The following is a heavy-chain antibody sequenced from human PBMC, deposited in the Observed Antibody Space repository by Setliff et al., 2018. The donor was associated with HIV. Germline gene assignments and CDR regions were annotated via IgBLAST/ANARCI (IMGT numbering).Heavy chain of an antibody. Sequence: PSETLSLTCAVYGGPSSGYWSWVRQSPGKGLEWIGEISHSGSTNYNLSLKSRAAISADTSKNQFSLKLSSVTAADAAVYYCASRVYYYDSSGYLREEGFDPWGQGTLVTVSS. J-gene: IGHJ5*02. CDR3: ASRVYYYDSSGYLREEGFDP. V-gene: IGHV4-34*01. CDR1: GGPSSGY. D-gene: IGHD3-22*01. CDR2: ISHSGST.